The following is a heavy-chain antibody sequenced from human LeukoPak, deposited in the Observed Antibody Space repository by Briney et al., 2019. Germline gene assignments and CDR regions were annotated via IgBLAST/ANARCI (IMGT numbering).Heavy chain of an antibody. CDR1: GFTFDEYG. CDR2: INWNGGST. V-gene: IGHV3-20*04. D-gene: IGHD3-22*01. Sequence: GGSLRLSCAASGFTFDEYGMSWVRQAPGKGLEWVSGINWNGGSTGYADSVKGRFTISRDNAKNSLYLQMNSLRAEDTALYYCARGYYYDNSGLFDYWGQGTLVTVSS. CDR3: ARGYYYDNSGLFDY. J-gene: IGHJ4*02.